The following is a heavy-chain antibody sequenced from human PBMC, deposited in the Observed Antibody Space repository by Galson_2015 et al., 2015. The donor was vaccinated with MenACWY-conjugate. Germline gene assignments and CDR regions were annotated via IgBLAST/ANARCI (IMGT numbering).Heavy chain of an antibody. D-gene: IGHD2-15*01. Sequence: SLRLSCAASGFTFSSYAMHWVRQAPGKGLEYVSAISSNGGSTYYADSVKGRFTISRDNSKNTLYLQMSSLRAEDTAVYYCVTGVVVVAATRDAFDIWGQGTMVTVSS. J-gene: IGHJ3*02. CDR2: ISSNGGST. CDR3: VTGVVVVAATRDAFDI. CDR1: GFTFSSYA. V-gene: IGHV3-64D*06.